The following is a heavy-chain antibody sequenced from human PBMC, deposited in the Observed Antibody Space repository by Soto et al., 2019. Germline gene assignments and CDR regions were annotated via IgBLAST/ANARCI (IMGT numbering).Heavy chain of an antibody. Sequence: EVQLVESGGGLVQPGGSLRLSCAASGFTFSSYSMNWVRQAPGKGLEWVSYIRSVSSTIYYADSVKGRFTISSDNAKNSLYLQRNSLRAEDTAVYYCASRRGDYCDYGYYYYYMDVWGKGTTVTVSS. CDR3: ASRRGDYCDYGYYYYYMDV. J-gene: IGHJ6*03. CDR2: IRSVSSTI. CDR1: GFTFSSYS. D-gene: IGHD4-17*01. V-gene: IGHV3-48*01.